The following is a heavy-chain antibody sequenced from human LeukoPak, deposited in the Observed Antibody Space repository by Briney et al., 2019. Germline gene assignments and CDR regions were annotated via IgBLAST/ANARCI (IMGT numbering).Heavy chain of an antibody. D-gene: IGHD2-2*01. CDR3: ARSLPAAGSRDWFDP. CDR1: GGSISSYY. V-gene: IGHV4-59*01. CDR2: IYYSGST. J-gene: IGHJ5*02. Sequence: SETLSLTCTVSGGSISSYYWSWIRQPPGKGLEWIGYIYYSGSTNYNPSLKSRVTISVDTSKNQFSLKLSSVTAADTAVYYCARSLPAAGSRDWFDPRGQGTLVTVSS.